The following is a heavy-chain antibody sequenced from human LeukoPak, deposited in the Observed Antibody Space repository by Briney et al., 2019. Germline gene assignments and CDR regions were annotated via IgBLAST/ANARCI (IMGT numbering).Heavy chain of an antibody. Sequence: GSLRLSCAASGFTLSSYEMNWVRQAPGKGLEWVAYKRTSGSTIYYADSVKGRYTISGDNAEKTLHLQMNSLSAEDTAVYYCARGRAMAVAGVWVGRWFDPWGQGTLVTVSS. D-gene: IGHD6-19*01. CDR2: KRTSGSTI. CDR3: ARGRAMAVAGVWVGRWFDP. CDR1: GFTLSSYE. J-gene: IGHJ5*02. V-gene: IGHV3-48*03.